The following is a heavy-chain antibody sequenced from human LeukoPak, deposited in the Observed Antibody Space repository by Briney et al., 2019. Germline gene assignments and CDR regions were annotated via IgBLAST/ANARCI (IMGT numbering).Heavy chain of an antibody. J-gene: IGHJ6*02. CDR1: TFALSRYA. Sequence: PGGSLRLSCAASTFALSRYAMHWVRQAPGRGLEWVGVISYGGSDKYYADSVKGRFTISRDNSKNTLYLQMNSLRVEDTAVYYCARGGTEIYYYYYGMDVWGQGTTVTVSS. D-gene: IGHD5-24*01. CDR2: ISYGGSDK. V-gene: IGHV3-30*04. CDR3: ARGGTEIYYYYYGMDV.